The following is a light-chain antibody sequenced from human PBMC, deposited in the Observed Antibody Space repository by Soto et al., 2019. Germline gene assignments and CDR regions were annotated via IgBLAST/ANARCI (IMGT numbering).Light chain of an antibody. J-gene: IGKJ1*01. CDR2: AAS. CDR1: QSISNY. V-gene: IGKV1-39*01. CDR3: QQSYSTPT. Sequence: DIQVSQSPSSLSACVGDRVTITCRASQSISNYLSWYQQKPGKVPNLLIYAASSLQSGVPSRFSGSGSGTDFTLTISSLQPEDFATYYCQQSYSTPTFGQGTKVDIK.